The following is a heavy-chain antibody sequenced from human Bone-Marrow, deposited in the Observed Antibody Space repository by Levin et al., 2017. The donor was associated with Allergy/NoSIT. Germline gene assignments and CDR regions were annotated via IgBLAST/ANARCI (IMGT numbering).Heavy chain of an antibody. CDR2: ISAYNGDI. CDR1: GYIFTNYG. CDR3: ARAGGNIWLDP. J-gene: IGHJ5*02. Sequence: GESLKISCKAFGYIFTNYGVSWVRQAPGQGLEWMGWISAYNGDINYAQRIQDRVTMTTDTSTSTAFMELRSLRSDDTAVYYCARAGGNIWLDPWGQGTLVTVSS. D-gene: IGHD1-1*01. V-gene: IGHV1-18*01.